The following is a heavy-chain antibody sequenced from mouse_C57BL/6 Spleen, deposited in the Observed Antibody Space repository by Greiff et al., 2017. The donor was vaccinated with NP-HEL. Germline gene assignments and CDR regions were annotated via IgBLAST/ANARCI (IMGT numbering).Heavy chain of an antibody. V-gene: IGHV5-17*01. J-gene: IGHJ4*01. CDR3: ARRRNYYGSSYDAMDY. Sequence: EVKLMESGGGLVKPGGSLKLSCAASGFTFSDYGMHWVRQAPEKGLEWVAYISSGSSTIYYADTVKGRFTISRDNAKNTLFLQMTSLRSEDTAMYYCARRRNYYGSSYDAMDYWGQGTSVTVSS. CDR1: GFTFSDYG. D-gene: IGHD1-1*01. CDR2: ISSGSSTI.